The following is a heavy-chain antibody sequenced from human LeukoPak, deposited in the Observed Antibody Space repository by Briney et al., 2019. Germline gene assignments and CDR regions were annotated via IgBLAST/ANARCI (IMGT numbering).Heavy chain of an antibody. Sequence: PGGSLRLSCAASGFTFSSYAMHWVRQAPGKGLEYVSAISSNGGSTYYANSVKGRFTISRDNSKNTLYLQMGSLRAEDMAVYYYARVGSYGPGDYWGQGTLVTVSS. J-gene: IGHJ4*02. V-gene: IGHV3-64*01. CDR2: ISSNGGST. CDR3: ARVGSYGPGDY. CDR1: GFTFSSYA. D-gene: IGHD5-18*01.